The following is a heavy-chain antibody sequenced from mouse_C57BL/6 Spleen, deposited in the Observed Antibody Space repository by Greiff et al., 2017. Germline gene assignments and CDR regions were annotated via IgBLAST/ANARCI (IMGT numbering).Heavy chain of an antibody. CDR3: ARYRVYGYDDEYYFGY. CDR1: GYTFTSYT. CDR2: INPSSGYT. V-gene: IGHV1-4*01. Sequence: VQLQQSGAELARPGASVKMSCKASGYTFTSYTMHWVKQRPGQGLEWIGYINPSSGYTKYNQKFKDKATLTADKSSSTAYMQLSSLTSEDSAVYDCARYRVYGYDDEYYFGYWGQGTTLTVSS. J-gene: IGHJ2*01. D-gene: IGHD2-2*01.